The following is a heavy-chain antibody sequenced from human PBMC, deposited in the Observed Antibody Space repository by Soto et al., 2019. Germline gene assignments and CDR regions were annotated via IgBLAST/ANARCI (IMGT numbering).Heavy chain of an antibody. J-gene: IGHJ4*02. CDR2: ISSSSSTI. D-gene: IGHD2-2*01. Sequence: EVQLVESGGGLVQPGGSLRLSCAASGFTFSSYSMNWVRQAPGKGLEWVSYISSSSSTIYYADSVKGRFTISRDNAKNSLYLQMNSLRAEDTAVYYCARDCSTSCYSLDYWGQGTLVTVSS. CDR3: ARDCSTSCYSLDY. V-gene: IGHV3-48*01. CDR1: GFTFSSYS.